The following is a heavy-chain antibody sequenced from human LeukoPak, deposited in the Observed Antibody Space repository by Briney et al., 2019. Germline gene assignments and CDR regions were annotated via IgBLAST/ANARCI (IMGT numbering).Heavy chain of an antibody. CDR1: GGSFSGYY. D-gene: IGHD4-17*01. J-gene: IGHJ4*02. V-gene: IGHV4-34*01. CDR3: ARGDQYGTPDY. Sequence: SETLSLTCAVYGGSFSGYYWSWIRQPPGKGLEWIGEINHSGSTHYNPSLKSRVTISVDRSKNQFSLKLSSVTAADPAVYYCARGDQYGTPDYWGQGTLVTVSS. CDR2: INHSGST.